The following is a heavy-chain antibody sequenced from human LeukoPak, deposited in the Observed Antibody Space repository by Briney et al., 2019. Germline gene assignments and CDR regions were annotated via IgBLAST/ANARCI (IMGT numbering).Heavy chain of an antibody. CDR2: IIPILGIA. CDR3: ARGKRAGYSSSWLHFDY. Sequence: SVEVSCKASGGTFSSYAISWVRQAPGQGLEWMGRIIPILGIANYAQKFQGRVTITADKSTSTAYMELSSLRSEDTAVYYCARGKRAGYSSSWLHFDYWGQGTLVTVSS. V-gene: IGHV1-69*04. J-gene: IGHJ4*02. CDR1: GGTFSSYA. D-gene: IGHD6-13*01.